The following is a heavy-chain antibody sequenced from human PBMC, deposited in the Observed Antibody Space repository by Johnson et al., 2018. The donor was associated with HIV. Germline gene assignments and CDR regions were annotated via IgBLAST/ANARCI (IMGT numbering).Heavy chain of an antibody. Sequence: MQLVESGGGVVRPGGSLRLSCAASGFTFDDYGMSWVRQAPGKGLEWVSGINWNSGSIGYADSVKGRFTISRDNAKNSLYLQMNSLRAEDTALYDCAKDMAARTFDAFDIWGQGTMVTVSS. CDR3: AKDMAARTFDAFDI. J-gene: IGHJ3*02. V-gene: IGHV3-20*01. CDR2: INWNSGSI. CDR1: GFTFDDYG. D-gene: IGHD6-6*01.